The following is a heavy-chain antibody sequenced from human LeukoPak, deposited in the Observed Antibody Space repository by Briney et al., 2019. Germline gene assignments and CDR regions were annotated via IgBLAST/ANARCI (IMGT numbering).Heavy chain of an antibody. Sequence: SETLSLTCTDSGGSISSGGYYWSWIRQHPGKGLEWIGYIYYSGSTYYNPSLKSRVTISVDTSKNQFSLKLSSVTAADTAVYYCAREDSSSSGLYFDYWGQGTLVIVSS. CDR2: IYYSGST. V-gene: IGHV4-31*03. CDR1: GGSISSGGYY. D-gene: IGHD6-6*01. CDR3: AREDSSSSGLYFDY. J-gene: IGHJ4*02.